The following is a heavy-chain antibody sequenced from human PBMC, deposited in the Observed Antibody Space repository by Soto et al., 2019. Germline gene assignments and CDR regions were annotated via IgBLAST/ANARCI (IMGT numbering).Heavy chain of an antibody. J-gene: IGHJ5*02. Sequence: GGSLRLSCAASGFTFSSYAMSWVRQAPGKGLEWVSAISGSGGSTYYADSVKGRFTISRDNSKNTLYLQMNSLRAEDTAVYYRAKSKPGIAAAGTSWFDPWGQGTLVTVSS. CDR3: AKSKPGIAAAGTSWFDP. CDR1: GFTFSSYA. CDR2: ISGSGGST. D-gene: IGHD6-13*01. V-gene: IGHV3-23*01.